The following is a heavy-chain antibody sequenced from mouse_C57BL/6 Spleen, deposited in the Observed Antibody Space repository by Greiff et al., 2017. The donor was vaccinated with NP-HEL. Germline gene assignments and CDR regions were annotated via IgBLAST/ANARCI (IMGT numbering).Heavy chain of an antibody. CDR3: ARSDPLGSSYAFAY. Sequence: VQLQQSGPELVKPGASVKISCKASGYAFSSSWMNWVKQRPGKGLEWIGRIYPGDGDTNYNGKFKGKATLNADKSSSTAYMQLSSLPSEDSAVYFCARSDPLGSSYAFAYWGQGTLVTVSA. J-gene: IGHJ3*01. CDR1: GYAFSSSW. D-gene: IGHD1-1*01. V-gene: IGHV1-82*01. CDR2: IYPGDGDT.